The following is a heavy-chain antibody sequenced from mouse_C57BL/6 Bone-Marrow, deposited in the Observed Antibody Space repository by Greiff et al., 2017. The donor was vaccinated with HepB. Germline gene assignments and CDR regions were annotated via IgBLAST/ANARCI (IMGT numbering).Heavy chain of an antibody. J-gene: IGHJ2*01. V-gene: IGHV1-64*01. CDR2: IHPNSGST. Sequence: VQLQESGAELVKPGASVKLSCKASGYTFTSYWMHWVKQRPGQGLEWIGMIHPNSGSTNYNEKFKSKATLTVDKSSSTAYMQLSSLTSEDSAVYYCARSGSSSGWFGYWGQGTTLTVSS. D-gene: IGHD1-1*01. CDR3: ARSGSSSGWFGY. CDR1: GYTFTSYW.